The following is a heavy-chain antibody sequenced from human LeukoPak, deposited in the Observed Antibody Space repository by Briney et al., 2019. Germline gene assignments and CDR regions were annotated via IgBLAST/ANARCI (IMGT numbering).Heavy chain of an antibody. CDR3: ARDWPYDSSGYTFDY. Sequence: GGSLRLSCAASGFTFSSYSINWVRQAPGKGLEWVSSISSSSYIYYADSVKGRFTISRDNAKNSLYLQMNSLRAEDTAVYYCARDWPYDSSGYTFDYWGQGTLVTVSS. CDR1: GFTFSSYS. V-gene: IGHV3-21*01. J-gene: IGHJ4*02. D-gene: IGHD3-22*01. CDR2: ISSSSYI.